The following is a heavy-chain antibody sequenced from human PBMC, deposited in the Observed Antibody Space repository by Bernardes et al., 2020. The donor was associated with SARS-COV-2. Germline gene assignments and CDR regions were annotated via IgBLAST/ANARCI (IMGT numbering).Heavy chain of an antibody. D-gene: IGHD3-22*01. CDR1: GDSITTSTNYY. J-gene: IGHJ4*02. CDR2: IYYGGAT. CDR3: ARQGAYDSSAYCFDY. V-gene: IGHV4-39*01. Sequence: SETLSLTCTVSGDSITTSTNYYCGWIRQPPGKGLEWIGSIYYGGATFYDPSLKSRVTLTIDTSKNQFSLKLSSVTVADTAVYYCARQGAYDSSAYCFDYWGQGTPVTVAS.